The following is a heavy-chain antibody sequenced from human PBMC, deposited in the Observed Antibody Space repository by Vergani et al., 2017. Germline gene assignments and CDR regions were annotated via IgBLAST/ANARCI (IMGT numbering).Heavy chain of an antibody. D-gene: IGHD2-2*01. CDR3: ARVGPIPAAMFDY. Sequence: QVQLQESGPGLVKPSETLSLTCAVSGYSISSGYYWGWIRQPPGKGLEWIGSIYHSGSTYYNPSLKSRVTISVDTSKNQFSLKLSSVTAADTAVYYCARVGPIPAAMFDYWGQGTLVTVSS. CDR2: IYHSGST. CDR1: GYSISSGYY. V-gene: IGHV4-38-2*01. J-gene: IGHJ4*02.